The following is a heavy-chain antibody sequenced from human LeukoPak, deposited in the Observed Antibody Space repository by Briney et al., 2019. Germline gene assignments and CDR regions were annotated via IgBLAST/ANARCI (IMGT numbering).Heavy chain of an antibody. J-gene: IGHJ4*02. CDR1: GFTFSSYG. CDR3: ARGDWSFDY. V-gene: IGHV3-33*01. Sequence: GGSLRLSCAASGFTFSSYGMHWVRQAPGKGLEWAAVIWYDGSNKYYADSVKGRFTISRDNSKNTLYLQMNSLRAEDTAVYYCARGDWSFDYWGQGTLVTVSS. CDR2: IWYDGSNK. D-gene: IGHD3-9*01.